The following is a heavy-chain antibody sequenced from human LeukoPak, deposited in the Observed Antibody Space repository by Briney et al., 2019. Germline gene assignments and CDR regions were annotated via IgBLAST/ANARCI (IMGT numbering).Heavy chain of an antibody. Sequence: PGGSLRLSCAASGFTFSSYAMHWVRQAPGKGLEWVAVISYDGSKKYYADSVKGRFTIPRDNSKNTLYLQMNSLRAEDTAVYYCARAGGGYYDYYFDYWGQGALVTVSS. V-gene: IGHV3-30-3*01. D-gene: IGHD3-22*01. CDR1: GFTFSSYA. J-gene: IGHJ4*02. CDR3: ARAGGGYYDYYFDY. CDR2: ISYDGSKK.